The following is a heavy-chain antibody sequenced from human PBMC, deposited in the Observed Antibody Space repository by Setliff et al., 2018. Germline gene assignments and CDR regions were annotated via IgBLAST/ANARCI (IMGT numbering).Heavy chain of an antibody. CDR2: ISAYNGRT. Sequence: ASVKVSCKASGYTFTGYYMHWVRQAPGQGLEWMGWISAYNGRTNYAEKFHARVTMTTDTATSTAYMELRSLKSDDTAVYYCARASGGNSVEDGFDIWGQGTMVTVSS. D-gene: IGHD1-26*01. V-gene: IGHV1-18*04. J-gene: IGHJ3*02. CDR3: ARASGGNSVEDGFDI. CDR1: GYTFTGYY.